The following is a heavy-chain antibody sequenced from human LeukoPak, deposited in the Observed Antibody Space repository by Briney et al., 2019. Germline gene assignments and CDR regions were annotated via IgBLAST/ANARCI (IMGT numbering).Heavy chain of an antibody. CDR3: ARNGGDYAFDI. CDR2: IWYDGSNK. J-gene: IGHJ3*02. Sequence: GGSLRLSCAASGFTFSSYGMHWVRQAPGKGLEWVAVIWYDGSNKYYADSVKGRFTISRDNSKNTLYLQMNSLRAEDTAVYYCARNGGDYAFDIWGQGTMVTVSS. CDR1: GFTFSSYG. V-gene: IGHV3-33*01. D-gene: IGHD2-21*02.